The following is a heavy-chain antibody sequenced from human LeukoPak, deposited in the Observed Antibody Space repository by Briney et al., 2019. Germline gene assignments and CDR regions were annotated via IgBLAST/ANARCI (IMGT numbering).Heavy chain of an antibody. J-gene: IGHJ4*02. CDR1: GFTFSSYA. CDR2: ISGSGGST. D-gene: IGHD3-22*01. V-gene: IGHV3-23*01. Sequence: GGSLRLSCAASGFTFSSYAMSWVRQAPGKGLEWVSAISGSGGSTYYADSVKGRFTISRDNSKNTLYLQMNSLGAEDTAVYYCAKDQERITMIVVVTAFDYWGQGTLATVSS. CDR3: AKDQERITMIVVVTAFDY.